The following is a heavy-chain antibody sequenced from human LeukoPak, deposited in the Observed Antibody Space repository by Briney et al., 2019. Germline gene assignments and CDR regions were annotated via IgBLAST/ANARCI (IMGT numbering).Heavy chain of an antibody. V-gene: IGHV3-7*01. CDR1: GFTFSTYW. Sequence: PGGSLRLSCAASGFTFSTYWMAWVRQAPGQGLEWVADIKEDGSVKYYVDSVKGRFTISRDNSKNTLYLQINSLRAEDTAVYYCARDRNILLDSWGQGTLVTVSS. J-gene: IGHJ4*02. CDR3: ARDRNILLDS. CDR2: IKEDGSVK. D-gene: IGHD2/OR15-2a*01.